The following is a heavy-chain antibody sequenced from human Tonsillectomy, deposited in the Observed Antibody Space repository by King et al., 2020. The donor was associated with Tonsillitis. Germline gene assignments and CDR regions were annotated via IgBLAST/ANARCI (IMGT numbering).Heavy chain of an antibody. J-gene: IGHJ6*03. D-gene: IGHD3-10*01. CDR3: ARLVDSSKRGFRYYYYYYMDV. Sequence: VQLVQSGAEVKKPGESLKISCQGSGFSFTNYWIAWVRQMPETGLEWMGIIHPADSDSRYSPSFQGLVTISADKSINTAYLQWSGLKASDTAMYYCARLVDSSKRGFRYYYYYYMDVWGKGTTVTVSS. CDR2: IHPADSDS. V-gene: IGHV5-51*03. CDR1: GFSFTNYW.